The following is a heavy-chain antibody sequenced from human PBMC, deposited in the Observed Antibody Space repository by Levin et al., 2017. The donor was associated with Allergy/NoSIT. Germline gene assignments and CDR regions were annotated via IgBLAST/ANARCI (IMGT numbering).Heavy chain of an antibody. Sequence: LRLSCTVSGGAVSSNSHHWNWIRQPAGKGLEWIGRIYRSGSTNYNPSLKSRVTISVDTSNNQFSLMVNSVTAADTALYYCARGGRSPFSSGQLSVAGTCTSFDSWGQGTMVAVSS. CDR2: IYRSGST. J-gene: IGHJ3*02. V-gene: IGHV4-61*02. CDR3: ARGGRSPFSSGQLSVAGTCTSFDS. CDR1: GGAVSSNSHH. D-gene: IGHD6-19*01.